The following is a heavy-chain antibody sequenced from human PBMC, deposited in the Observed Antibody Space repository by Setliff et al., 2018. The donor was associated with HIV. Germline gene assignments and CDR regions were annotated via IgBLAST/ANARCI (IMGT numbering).Heavy chain of an antibody. J-gene: IGHJ1*01. CDR3: ARRERYCSGTTCYRYFQH. CDR1: GYSISSGYY. V-gene: IGHV4-38-2*01. D-gene: IGHD2-2*01. CDR2: IYHRGNT. Sequence: SETLSLTCAVSGYSISSGYYWGWIRQPPGKGLEWIGSIYHRGNTYYNPSLKSRVTISVDTSKNQFSLTLRSATAADTALYFCARRERYCSGTTCYRYFQHWGQGTLVTVSS.